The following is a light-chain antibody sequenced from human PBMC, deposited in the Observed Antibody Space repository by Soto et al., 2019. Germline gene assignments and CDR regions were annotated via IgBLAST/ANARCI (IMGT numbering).Light chain of an antibody. Sequence: DIQMTQSPSSLSASVGDRVTITCRTSQGINDYLNWYQMKPGEAPKLLIYAASALQSGIPSRFSGSASGTEFTLTITSLQTEDFATYYCQQSYNFPRTFGQGTKVEVK. CDR2: AAS. CDR1: QGINDY. CDR3: QQSYNFPRT. J-gene: IGKJ1*01. V-gene: IGKV1-39*01.